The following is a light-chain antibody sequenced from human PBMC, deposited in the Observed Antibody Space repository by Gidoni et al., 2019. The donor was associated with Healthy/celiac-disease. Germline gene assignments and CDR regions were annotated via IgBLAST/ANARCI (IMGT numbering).Light chain of an antibody. Sequence: IVMTQSPDSLAVSLGERATINCKSSQSVLYSSNNKNYLAWYQQKPGQPPKLLIYWASTRGSGVPDRCSSSRSGTDFTLTISSLQAEDVAVYYCHQYYSTPYTFGQGTKLEIK. CDR2: WAS. V-gene: IGKV4-1*01. J-gene: IGKJ2*01. CDR3: HQYYSTPYT. CDR1: QSVLYSSNNKNY.